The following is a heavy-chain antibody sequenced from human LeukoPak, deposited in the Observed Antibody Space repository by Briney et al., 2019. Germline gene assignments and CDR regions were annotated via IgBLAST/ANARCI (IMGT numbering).Heavy chain of an antibody. D-gene: IGHD3-10*01. CDR2: ISAYNGNT. CDR1: GYTFTSYG. J-gene: IGHJ5*02. V-gene: IGHV1-18*04. CDR3: ARVGVLLWFGDPHWFAP. Sequence: ASVKVSCKASGYTFTSYGISWVRQAPGQGLEWMGWISAYNGNTNYAQKLQGRVTMTTDTSTSTAYMELRSLRSDDTAVYYCARVGVLLWFGDPHWFAPWGQGTLVTVSS.